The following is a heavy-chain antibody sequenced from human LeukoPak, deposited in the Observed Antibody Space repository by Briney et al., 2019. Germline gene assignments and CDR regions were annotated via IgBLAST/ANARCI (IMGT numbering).Heavy chain of an antibody. D-gene: IGHD1-26*01. V-gene: IGHV4-59*08. CDR1: GGSISSYY. CDR2: IYCRGST. Sequence: SETLSLTCTVSGGSISSYYWSWIRQPPGKGLEWIGYIYCRGSTSYNPSLKSRVTISVDTSKNQFSLKLSSVTAADTAVYYCARQALVGATTLFDYWGQGTLVTVSS. J-gene: IGHJ4*02. CDR3: ARQALVGATTLFDY.